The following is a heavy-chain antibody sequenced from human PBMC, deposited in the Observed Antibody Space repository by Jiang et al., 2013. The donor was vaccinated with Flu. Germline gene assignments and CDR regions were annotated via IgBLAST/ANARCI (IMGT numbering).Heavy chain of an antibody. V-gene: IGHV3-30*04. J-gene: IGHJ4*02. CDR1: RFTFARYA. CDR3: ATARTTRGFDY. Sequence: QLLESGGGVVQPGRSRKLSCVVSRFTFARYAMHWVRQAPGKGLEWVAFISFDGADEDYADSVKGRFTISRDNSKNTLTLQMNSLRDEDTAVYYCATARTTRGFDYWGQGTLVTVSS. CDR2: ISFDGADE. D-gene: IGHD1-14*01.